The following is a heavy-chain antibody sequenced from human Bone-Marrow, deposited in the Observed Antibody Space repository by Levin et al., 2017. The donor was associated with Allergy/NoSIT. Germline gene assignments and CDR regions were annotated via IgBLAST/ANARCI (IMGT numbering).Heavy chain of an antibody. CDR3: VRDGEYGLITADGYLDY. CDR2: LNDKGGST. D-gene: IGHD1-20*01. J-gene: IGHJ4*02. CDR1: GFDFHKYA. V-gene: IGHV3-23*01. Sequence: SCAASGFDFHKYAMTWVRQAAGKGLEWVSSLNDKGGSTYYADSVKGRFIISRDNSKDTLFLQMNSLRPEDTAVYYCVRDGEYGLITADGYLDYWGQGTLVTVSS.